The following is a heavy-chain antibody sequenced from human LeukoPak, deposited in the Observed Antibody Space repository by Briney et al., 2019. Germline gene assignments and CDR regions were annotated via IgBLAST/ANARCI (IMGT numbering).Heavy chain of an antibody. Sequence: ASVKVSCMASGYTFTSYDINWVRQATGQGLEWVGWMNHNSGNTGYAQKFQGRVTITRNTSISTAYMELSSLRSEDTAVYYCARGIAVAGSFDYWGQGTLVTVSS. V-gene: IGHV1-8*03. J-gene: IGHJ4*02. CDR3: ARGIAVAGSFDY. CDR2: MNHNSGNT. D-gene: IGHD6-19*01. CDR1: GYTFTSYD.